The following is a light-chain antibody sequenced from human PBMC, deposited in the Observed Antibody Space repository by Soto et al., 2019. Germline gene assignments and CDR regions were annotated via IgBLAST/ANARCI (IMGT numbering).Light chain of an antibody. J-gene: IGLJ1*01. CDR1: SIDVGHPYNY. Sequence: SVLTQPASVSGSPGQSITISCTGTSIDVGHPYNYVSWYQQYPGKAPKLLILGVSNRPSGISGRFSGSKSGNTASLTISGLQAEDEADYYCSSYAGSSNVFGTGTKVTVL. CDR3: SSYAGSSNV. CDR2: GVS. V-gene: IGLV2-14*03.